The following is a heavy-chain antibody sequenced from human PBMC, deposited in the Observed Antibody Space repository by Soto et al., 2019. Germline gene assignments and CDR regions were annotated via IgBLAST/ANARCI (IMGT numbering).Heavy chain of an antibody. CDR1: GGTFNNYG. CDR2: IIPMIPRT. J-gene: IGHJ4*02. CDR3: ASWDYDVLTGYSYDD. Sequence: QVQLVQSGAEVKKPGSSVKVSCKASGGTFNNYGMGWVRQAPGRGVEWMGGIIPMIPRTNYAQKFQGRVTLTADASRSTAYMELRSLRSEDTAVYYCASWDYDVLTGYSYDDWGQGTLVTVSS. V-gene: IGHV1-69*01. D-gene: IGHD3-9*01.